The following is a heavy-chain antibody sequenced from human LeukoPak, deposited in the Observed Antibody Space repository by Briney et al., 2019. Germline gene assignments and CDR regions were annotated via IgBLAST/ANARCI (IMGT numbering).Heavy chain of an antibody. CDR2: INHSGST. V-gene: IGHV4-34*01. Sequence: PSETLSLTCAVYGGSFSGYYWSWIRQPPGKGLEWIGEINHSGSTNYNPSLKSRVTISVDTSKNQFSLKLSSVTAADTAVYYCARPRGFRYYMDVWGKGTTVTVSS. CDR1: GGSFSGYY. J-gene: IGHJ6*03. CDR3: ARPRGFRYYMDV.